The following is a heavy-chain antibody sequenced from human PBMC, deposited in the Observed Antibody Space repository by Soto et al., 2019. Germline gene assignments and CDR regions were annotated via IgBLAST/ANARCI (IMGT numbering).Heavy chain of an antibody. J-gene: IGHJ6*03. V-gene: IGHV3-23*01. CDR1: GFTFSSYA. CDR2: ISGSGGST. Sequence: GGSLRLSCAASGFTFSSYAMSWVRQAPGKGLEWVSAISGSGGSTYYADSVKGRFTISRDNSKNTLYLQMNSLRAEDTAVYYCAKAGGKPLSSTSFYYMDVWGKGTTVTVSS. CDR3: AKAGGKPLSSTSFYYMDV. D-gene: IGHD2-2*01.